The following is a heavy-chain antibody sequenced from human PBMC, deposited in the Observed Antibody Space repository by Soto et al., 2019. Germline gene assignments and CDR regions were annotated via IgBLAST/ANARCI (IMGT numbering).Heavy chain of an antibody. D-gene: IGHD2-15*01. J-gene: IGHJ5*02. CDR2: IYHSGIT. Sequence: SETLSLTCAVSGGYLSSGAYSWSWIRQPPGKGLEWIGNIYHSGITYYNPSLQSRVTISIDRSKNQFSLNLSSVTAADTAVYYCPRTYCSGGSCYRLDPWGQGTL. CDR1: GGYLSSGAYS. V-gene: IGHV4-30-2*01. CDR3: PRTYCSGGSCYRLDP.